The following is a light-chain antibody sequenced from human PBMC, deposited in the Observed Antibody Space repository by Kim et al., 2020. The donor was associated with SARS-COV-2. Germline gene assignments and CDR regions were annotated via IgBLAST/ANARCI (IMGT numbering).Light chain of an antibody. Sequence: SMSQGESATLSGRASQSVSSNLAWYQQKPGQAPRLLIYDASTRATGIPARFSGSGSGTQFTLTISSLQSEDFAVYYCHQYNNWPLTFGGGTKVEI. J-gene: IGKJ4*01. V-gene: IGKV3-15*01. CDR1: QSVSSN. CDR3: HQYNNWPLT. CDR2: DAS.